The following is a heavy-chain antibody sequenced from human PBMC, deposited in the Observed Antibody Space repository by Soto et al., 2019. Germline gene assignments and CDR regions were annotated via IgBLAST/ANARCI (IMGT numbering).Heavy chain of an antibody. CDR2: IKQDGSQK. CDR3: ARVGVDSSSFYYYGMDV. Sequence: GVLRLSCAASGFSFSSFWMTWVRQAPGKGLEWVANIKQDGSQKYYVDSVKGRFTISRDNAKNSLYLQMNSLRAEDTAVYYCARVGVDSSSFYYYGMDVWGQGTTVTVSS. J-gene: IGHJ6*02. V-gene: IGHV3-7*03. D-gene: IGHD6-6*01. CDR1: GFSFSSFW.